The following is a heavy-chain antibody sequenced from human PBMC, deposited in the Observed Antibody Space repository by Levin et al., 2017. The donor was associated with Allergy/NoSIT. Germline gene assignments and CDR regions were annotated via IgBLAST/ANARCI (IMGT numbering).Heavy chain of an antibody. CDR1: GFTFSDYY. J-gene: IGHJ5*02. D-gene: IGHD3-10*01. Sequence: PGGSLRLSCAASGFTFSDYYMTWIRQAPGKGLEWVSYISSSGSNTYYADSVKGRFTISRENAKNSVYLQMNSLRAEDTAVYYCARDLRGAFDPWGQGTLVTVSS. CDR3: ARDLRGAFDP. CDR2: ISSSGSNT. V-gene: IGHV3-11*01.